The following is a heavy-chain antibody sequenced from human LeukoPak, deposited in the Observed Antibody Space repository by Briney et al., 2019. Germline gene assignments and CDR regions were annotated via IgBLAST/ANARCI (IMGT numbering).Heavy chain of an antibody. D-gene: IGHD3-3*01. J-gene: IGHJ6*03. CDR3: TTDWGLRFLESDYYMDV. V-gene: IGHV3-15*01. CDR1: GFTFSNAW. CDR2: IKSKTDGGTT. Sequence: GGSLRLSCAASGFTFSNAWMSWVRQAPGKGLEWVGRIKSKTDGGTTDYAAPVKGRFTISRDDSKNTLYLQMNSLKTEDTAVYYCTTDWGLRFLESDYYMDVWGKGTTVTVSS.